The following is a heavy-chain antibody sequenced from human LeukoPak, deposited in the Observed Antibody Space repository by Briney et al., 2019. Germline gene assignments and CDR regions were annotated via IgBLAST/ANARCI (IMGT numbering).Heavy chain of an antibody. Sequence: GGSLRLSCAASGFTFSNYVMNWVRQAPGRGLEWVSVISGSGENTYYADSVKGRFTISRDNAKNSLYLQMNSLRAEDTAVYYCASFDPGNYDYVWGSYRYIDFDYWGQGTLVTVSS. D-gene: IGHD3-16*02. CDR2: ISGSGENT. V-gene: IGHV3-23*01. J-gene: IGHJ4*02. CDR3: ASFDPGNYDYVWGSYRYIDFDY. CDR1: GFTFSNYV.